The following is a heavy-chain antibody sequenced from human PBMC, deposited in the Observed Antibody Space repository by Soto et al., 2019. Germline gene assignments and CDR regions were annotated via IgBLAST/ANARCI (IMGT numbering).Heavy chain of an antibody. CDR2: IIPIFGTA. CDR1: GGSFSSYA. Sequence: VSCKASGGSFSSYAISWVRQAPGQGLEWMGGIIPIFGTANYAQKFQGRVTITADESTSTAYMELSSLRSEDTAVYYCARAQSAMGDNWFDPWGQGTLVTVSS. J-gene: IGHJ5*02. D-gene: IGHD5-18*01. V-gene: IGHV1-69*01. CDR3: ARAQSAMGDNWFDP.